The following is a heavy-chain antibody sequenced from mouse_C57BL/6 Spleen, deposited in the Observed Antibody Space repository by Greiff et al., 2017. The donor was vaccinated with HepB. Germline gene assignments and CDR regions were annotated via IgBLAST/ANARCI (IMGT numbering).Heavy chain of an antibody. CDR2: IYPGSGST. J-gene: IGHJ4*01. V-gene: IGHV1-55*01. D-gene: IGHD4-1*01. CDR3: ARPSNWAYAMDY. CDR1: GYTFTSYW. Sequence: QVQLQQPGAELVKPGASVKVSCKASGYTFTSYWITWVKQRPGQGLEWIGDIYPGSGSTNYNEKFKSKATLTVDTSSSTAYMQLSSLTSEDSAVYYCARPSNWAYAMDYWGQGTSVTVSS.